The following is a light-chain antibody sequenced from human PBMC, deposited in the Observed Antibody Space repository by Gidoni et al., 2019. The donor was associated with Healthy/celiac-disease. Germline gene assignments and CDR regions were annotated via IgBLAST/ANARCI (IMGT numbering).Light chain of an antibody. Sequence: IVLPPSPATLSLPPGERATLSCRASQSVSSYLAWYQQKPGQAPRLLIYDASSRATGIPARFSGSGSGTDFPLTISSLEPEDFAVYYCQQRSNWSPFGPXTKVDIK. V-gene: IGKV3-11*01. CDR2: DAS. CDR3: QQRSNWSP. J-gene: IGKJ3*01. CDR1: QSVSSY.